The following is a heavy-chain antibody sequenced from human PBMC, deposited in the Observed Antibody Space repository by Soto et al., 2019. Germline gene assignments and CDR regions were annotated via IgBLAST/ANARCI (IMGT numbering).Heavy chain of an antibody. D-gene: IGHD2-2*01. CDR2: ISSSSSYI. V-gene: IGHV3-21*01. Sequence: VQLVQSGAEVKKPGASVKVSCKASGYTFTGYYMHWVRQAPGKGLEWVSSISSSSSYIYYADSVKGRFTISRDNAKNSLYLQMNSLRAEDTAVYYCAAGDQGGRYYYYGMDVWGQGTTVTVSS. CDR3: AAGDQGGRYYYYGMDV. J-gene: IGHJ6*02. CDR1: GYTFTGYY.